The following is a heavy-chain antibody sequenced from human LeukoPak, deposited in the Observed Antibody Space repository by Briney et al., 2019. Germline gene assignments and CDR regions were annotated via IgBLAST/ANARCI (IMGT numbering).Heavy chain of an antibody. CDR2: IYHSGST. Sequence: SGTLSLTCAVSGGSISSSNWWSWVRQPPGKGLEWIGEIYHSGSTNYNLSLKSRVTISVDKSKNQFSLKLSSVTAADTAVYYCARVGYSYGYGYFDYWGQGTLVTVSS. CDR3: ARVGYSYGYGYFDY. V-gene: IGHV4-4*02. J-gene: IGHJ4*02. CDR1: GGSISSSNW. D-gene: IGHD5-18*01.